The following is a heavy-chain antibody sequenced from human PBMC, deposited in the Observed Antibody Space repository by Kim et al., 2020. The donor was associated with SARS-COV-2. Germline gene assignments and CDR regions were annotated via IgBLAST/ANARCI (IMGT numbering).Heavy chain of an antibody. Sequence: GGSLRLSCVASEFTFSDYVMSWVRQAPGKGLEWLSSISGTSRYIYYADSMKGRFTISRVNVRNSLYLQMNSLRAEDTAVYYCARDRSSSWARVTDYYYLDVWGTGTTVSVFS. CDR2: ISGTSRYI. J-gene: IGHJ6*03. CDR3: ARDRSSSWARVTDYYYLDV. D-gene: IGHD6-13*01. V-gene: IGHV3-21*01. CDR1: EFTFSDYV.